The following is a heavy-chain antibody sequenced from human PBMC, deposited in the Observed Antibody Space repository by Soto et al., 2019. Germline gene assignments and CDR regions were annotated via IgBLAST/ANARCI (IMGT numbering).Heavy chain of an antibody. CDR3: ARDFWSGYYSGYYYGMDV. J-gene: IGHJ6*02. Sequence: GASVKVSCKASGYTFTSYGISWVRQAPGQGLERMGWISAYNGNTNYAQKLQGRVTMTTDTSTSTAYMELRSLRSDDTAVYYCARDFWSGYYSGYYYGMDVWGQGXTVTVYS. CDR1: GYTFTSYG. V-gene: IGHV1-18*04. D-gene: IGHD3-3*01. CDR2: ISAYNGNT.